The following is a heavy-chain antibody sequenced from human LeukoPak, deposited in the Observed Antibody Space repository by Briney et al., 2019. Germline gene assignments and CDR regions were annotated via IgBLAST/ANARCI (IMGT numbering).Heavy chain of an antibody. CDR3: AKDLGLVVVVAAFMDV. V-gene: IGHV3-30*02. Sequence: GGFLRLSCTASGFTFSSYGMHWVRQAPGKGLEWVAFIRYDGSNKYYADSVKGRFTISRDNSKNTLYLQMNSLRAEDTAVYYCAKDLGLVVVVAAFMDVWGKGTTVTVSS. CDR2: IRYDGSNK. D-gene: IGHD2-15*01. J-gene: IGHJ6*04. CDR1: GFTFSSYG.